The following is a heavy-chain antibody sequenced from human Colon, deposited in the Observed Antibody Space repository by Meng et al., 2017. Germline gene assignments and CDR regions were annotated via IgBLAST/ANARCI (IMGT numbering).Heavy chain of an antibody. V-gene: IGHV4-39*01. CDR3: VRSSGWVRTGFDP. CDR2: IGHSGIT. CDR1: GGSISTSGYY. D-gene: IGHD6-19*01. Sequence: QPQLQESGPGLVKPAEALSPTGSVSGGSISTSGYYWVWIRQPPGKGLEWIGSIGHSGITYYTPSLKSRVTVSIDTSKSQFSLKLTSVTAADTAVYYCVRSSGWVRTGFDPWGQGTLVTVSS. J-gene: IGHJ5*02.